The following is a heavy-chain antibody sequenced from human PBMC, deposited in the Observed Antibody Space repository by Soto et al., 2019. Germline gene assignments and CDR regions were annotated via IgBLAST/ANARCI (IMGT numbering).Heavy chain of an antibody. D-gene: IGHD2-8*01. J-gene: IGHJ6*02. CDR3: ARYCTNGVCYLALYGMDV. Sequence: SVKVSCKASGGTFSSYAISWVRQAPGQGLEWMGGIIPIFGTANYAQKFQGRVTITADESTSTAYMELSSLRSEDTAVYYCARYCTNGVCYLALYGMDVWGQGTTVTVSS. CDR1: GGTFSSYA. CDR2: IIPIFGTA. V-gene: IGHV1-69*13.